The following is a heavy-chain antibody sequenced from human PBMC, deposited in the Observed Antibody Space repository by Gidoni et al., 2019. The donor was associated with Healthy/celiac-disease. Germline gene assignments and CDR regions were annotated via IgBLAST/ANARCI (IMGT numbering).Heavy chain of an antibody. CDR3: ATSGSFDFWSGYLDYYYYYGMDV. D-gene: IGHD3-3*01. CDR2: IYSGGST. CDR1: GFTVRCNY. J-gene: IGHJ6*02. Sequence: EVQLVESGGGLVQPGGSLRLSCAASGFTVRCNYISWVRQAPGQGLAWVSVIYSGGSTYYADSVKGRFTISRDNSKNTLYLQMNSLRAEDTAVYYCATSGSFDFWSGYLDYYYYYGMDVWGQGTTVTVSS. V-gene: IGHV3-66*02.